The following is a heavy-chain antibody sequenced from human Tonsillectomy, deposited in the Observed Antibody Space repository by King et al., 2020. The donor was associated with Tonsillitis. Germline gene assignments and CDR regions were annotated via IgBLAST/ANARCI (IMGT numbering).Heavy chain of an antibody. CDR2: IKSKSDGGTA. CDR3: TSSRF. J-gene: IGHJ4*01. V-gene: IGHV3-15*07. CDR1: GFTFSNAW. Sequence: VQLVESGGALVKPGESLRLSCSASGFTFSNAWMNWVRQAPGKGLEGVGLIKSKSDGGTADYAAPVKGRFTISRDDSENTLYLQMNSLKSEDTALYYCTSSRFWGHGTLVTVSS.